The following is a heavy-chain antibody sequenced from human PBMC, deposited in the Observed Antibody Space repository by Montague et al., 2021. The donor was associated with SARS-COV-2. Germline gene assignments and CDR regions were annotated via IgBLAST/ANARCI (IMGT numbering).Heavy chain of an antibody. CDR2: TYYRSVWYN. CDR1: GDSVSSNRAA. J-gene: IGHJ5*01. V-gene: IGHV6-1*01. D-gene: IGHD2-8*01. CDR3: ARDDPYCTNGVCYTGNWFDS. Sequence: RAISGDSVSSNRAAWNWIMQSPSRGLEWLGRTYYRSVWYNDYAVSVQSRITINPDTSKNQFSLQLNSVTPEDTAVYYCARDDPYCTNGVCYTGNWFDSWGQGTLVTVSS.